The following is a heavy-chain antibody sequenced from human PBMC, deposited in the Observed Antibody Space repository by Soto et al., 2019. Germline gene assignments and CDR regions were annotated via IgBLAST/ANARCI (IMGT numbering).Heavy chain of an antibody. D-gene: IGHD3-10*01. J-gene: IGHJ5*02. Sequence: GGSLRLSCAASGFTFSSYWMSWVRQAPGKGLEWVANIKQDGSEKYYVDSVEGRFTISRDNAKNSLYLQMNSLRAEDTAVYYCERAQSFEFHNWFDPWGQGTLVTVSS. CDR2: IKQDGSEK. CDR3: ERAQSFEFHNWFDP. CDR1: GFTFSSYW. V-gene: IGHV3-7*05.